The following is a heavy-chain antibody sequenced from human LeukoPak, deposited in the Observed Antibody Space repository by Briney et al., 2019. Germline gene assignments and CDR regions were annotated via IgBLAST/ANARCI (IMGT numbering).Heavy chain of an antibody. D-gene: IGHD3-3*01. CDR2: MSTSGGST. CDR3: ARAVDFWSGYPQPNWFDP. Sequence: PGGSLTLSCAASGFTFSSYAMSWVRQAPGKGLEWVSTMSTSGGSTYYADSVKGRFTISGDNSKNTLFLHMNSLRAEDTAVYYCARAVDFWSGYPQPNWFDPWGQGTLVTVSS. J-gene: IGHJ5*02. V-gene: IGHV3-23*01. CDR1: GFTFSSYA.